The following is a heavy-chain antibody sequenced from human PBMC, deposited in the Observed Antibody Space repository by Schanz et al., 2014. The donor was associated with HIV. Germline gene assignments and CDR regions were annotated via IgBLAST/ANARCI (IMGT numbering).Heavy chain of an antibody. V-gene: IGHV3-33*01. D-gene: IGHD4-4*01. CDR3: ARGGLQWHPEWFDY. J-gene: IGHJ4*02. CDR1: GFTFSSYG. Sequence: QVQLVESGGGVVQPGRSLSLSCAASGFTFSSYGMHWVRQAPGKGLEWVAVIWYDGSSKYYADSVKGRFTMSRDNSKNTLYLQMNSLRGEDTAVYYCARGGLQWHPEWFDYWGQGTLVTVSS. CDR2: IWYDGSSK.